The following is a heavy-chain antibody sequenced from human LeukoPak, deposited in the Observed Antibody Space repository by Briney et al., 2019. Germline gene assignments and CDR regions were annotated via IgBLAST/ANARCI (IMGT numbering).Heavy chain of an antibody. CDR1: GYTFTDYY. CDR3: ARAAGSMVRGIKNLYYYYYMDV. V-gene: IGHV1-2*02. J-gene: IGHJ6*03. CDR2: INPNSGAT. D-gene: IGHD3-10*01. Sequence: ASVKVSCKASGYTFTDYYIHWVRQAPGQGLEWMGWINPNSGATNYAQKFQGRVTMTRDTSISTAYMELRSLRSDDTAVYYCARAAGSMVRGIKNLYYYYYMDVWGKGTTVTVSS.